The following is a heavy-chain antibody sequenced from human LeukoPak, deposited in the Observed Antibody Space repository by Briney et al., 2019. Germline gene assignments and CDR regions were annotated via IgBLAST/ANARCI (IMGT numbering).Heavy chain of an antibody. D-gene: IGHD6-19*01. CDR3: AKALWQWLVNVSFDY. CDR2: ISGSGGST. CDR1: GFTFSSYA. J-gene: IGHJ4*02. Sequence: GGSLRLSCAASGFTFSSYAMSWVRRAPGKGLEWVSAISGSGGSTYYADSVKGRFTISRDNSKNTLYLQMNSLRAEDTAVYYCAKALWQWLVNVSFDYWGQGTLVTVSS. V-gene: IGHV3-23*01.